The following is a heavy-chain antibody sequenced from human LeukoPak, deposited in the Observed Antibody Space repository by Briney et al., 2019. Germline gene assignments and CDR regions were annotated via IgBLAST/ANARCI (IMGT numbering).Heavy chain of an antibody. Sequence: GESLKISCKGSGYSFTSYWIGWVRQMPGKGLEWMGIIYPGDSDTRYSPSFQGQPTISAGKSISTAYLQWSSLKASDTAMYYCARSSDFWSGYRGYYFDYWGQGTLVTVSS. CDR3: ARSSDFWSGYRGYYFDY. J-gene: IGHJ4*02. V-gene: IGHV5-51*01. CDR2: IYPGDSDT. D-gene: IGHD3-3*01. CDR1: GYSFTSYW.